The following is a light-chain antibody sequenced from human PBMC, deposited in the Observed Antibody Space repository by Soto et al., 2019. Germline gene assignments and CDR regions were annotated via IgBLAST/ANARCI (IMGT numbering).Light chain of an antibody. CDR1: QSVRSY. J-gene: IGKJ5*01. CDR3: QQRSDWEIT. CDR2: DTS. V-gene: IGKV3-11*01. Sequence: EIVLTQSPATLSLSPGERATLSCRASQSVRSYLAWYQQKPGQAPRLLIYDTSNRATDIPARFSGSGSGTDFTLTISSLELEDFAVYYCQQRSDWEITFGQGTRLEIK.